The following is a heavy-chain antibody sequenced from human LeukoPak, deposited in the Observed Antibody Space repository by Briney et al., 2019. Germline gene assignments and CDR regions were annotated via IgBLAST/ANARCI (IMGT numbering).Heavy chain of an antibody. CDR2: ISGSSSFT. CDR1: GLTFSDYY. Sequence: PGGSLRLSCAASGLTFSDYYMSWVRQAPGKGLEWVSYISGSSSFTIYADSVKGRFTISRDNAKNSLYLQMNSLRAEDTAVYYCARVTLYGESALDYWGQGALVTVSS. D-gene: IGHD4-17*01. CDR3: ARVTLYGESALDY. V-gene: IGHV3-11*06. J-gene: IGHJ4*02.